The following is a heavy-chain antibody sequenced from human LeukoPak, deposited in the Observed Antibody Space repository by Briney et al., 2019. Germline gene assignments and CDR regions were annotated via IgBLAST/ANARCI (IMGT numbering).Heavy chain of an antibody. V-gene: IGHV4-34*01. Sequence: SETLSLTCAVYGWSFSGYYWSWIRQPPGKGLEWIGEINHSGSTNYNPSLKSRATISVDTSMNQFSLKLSSVTAADTAVYYCARDLGYCSSTSCRKYYYFDYWGQGTLVTVSS. CDR3: ARDLGYCSSTSCRKYYYFDY. CDR2: INHSGST. CDR1: GWSFSGYY. J-gene: IGHJ4*02. D-gene: IGHD2-2*01.